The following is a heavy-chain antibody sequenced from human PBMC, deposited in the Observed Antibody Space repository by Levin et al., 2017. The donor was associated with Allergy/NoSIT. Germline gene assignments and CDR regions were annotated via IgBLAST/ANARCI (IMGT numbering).Heavy chain of an antibody. Sequence: SETLSLTCTVSGGSFITSSYFWAWIRQPPGKGLEWLGSIYYSGTTYYNPSLKSRLTISIDTSTNQFSLKLRSVTAADTAVYYCARHTALLWFEELFFDSWGQGKLVAVSS. CDR1: GGSFITSSYF. CDR3: ARHTALLWFEELFFDS. J-gene: IGHJ4*02. V-gene: IGHV4-39*01. D-gene: IGHD3-10*01. CDR2: IYYSGTT.